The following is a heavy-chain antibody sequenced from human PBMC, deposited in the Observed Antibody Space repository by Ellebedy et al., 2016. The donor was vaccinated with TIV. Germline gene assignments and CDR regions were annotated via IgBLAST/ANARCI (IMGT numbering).Heavy chain of an antibody. V-gene: IGHV4-39*01. CDR3: ARVGGPLRPPRPFDY. D-gene: IGHD2-15*01. CDR2: IYYSGST. CDR1: GGSISSSSYY. Sequence: GSLRLSXTVSGGSISSSSYYWGWIRQPPGKGLEWIGSIYYSGSTYYNPSLKSRVTISVDTSKNQFSLKLSSVTAADTAVYYCARVGGPLRPPRPFDYWGQGTLVTVSS. J-gene: IGHJ4*02.